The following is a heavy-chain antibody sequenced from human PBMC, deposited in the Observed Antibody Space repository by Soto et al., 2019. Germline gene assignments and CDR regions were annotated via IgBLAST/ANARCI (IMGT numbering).Heavy chain of an antibody. V-gene: IGHV3-30*03. J-gene: IGHJ4*02. Sequence: QVELVESGGGVVQPGGSLRLSCAASGFTFSNDGLHWVRQAPGKGLEWAAVISFDGSNKYYADSMKGRFTVSRDNSKNTLYLQMTSLRTEDTAMYYCAILLREVDPAMMPGAYWGQGTLVTVSS. CDR2: ISFDGSNK. CDR1: GFTFSNDG. CDR3: AILLREVDPAMMPGAY. D-gene: IGHD5-18*01.